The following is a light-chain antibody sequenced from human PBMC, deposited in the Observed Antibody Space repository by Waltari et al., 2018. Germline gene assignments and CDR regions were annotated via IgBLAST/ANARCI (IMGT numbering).Light chain of an antibody. V-gene: IGKV2-30*01. Sequence: DVVMTQSPLSLHVTPGQPASISCRSSQSLVYRDGDTYLNWFHQRPSQSPRRLIYKVSNRDSGVPDRFNGSGSGTDFTLKISRVEAEDVGVYYCMQGTHWPPYTFGQGTKLEIK. CDR1: QSLVYRDGDTY. CDR3: MQGTHWPPYT. J-gene: IGKJ2*01. CDR2: KVS.